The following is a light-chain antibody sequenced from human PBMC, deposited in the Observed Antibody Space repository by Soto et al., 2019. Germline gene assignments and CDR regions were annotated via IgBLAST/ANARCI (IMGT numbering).Light chain of an antibody. CDR3: QQYAASPRT. CDR2: GVS. CDR1: QSVTSNS. J-gene: IGKJ1*01. Sequence: EIVLTQSPGTLSLSPRERATLSCRASQSVTSNSLAWYQHRPGQAPRLLIYGVSNRAPGIPDRFSGSGSGPHFTLTISRLEPEDFAVYYCQQYAASPRTFGQATQVGVK. V-gene: IGKV3-20*01.